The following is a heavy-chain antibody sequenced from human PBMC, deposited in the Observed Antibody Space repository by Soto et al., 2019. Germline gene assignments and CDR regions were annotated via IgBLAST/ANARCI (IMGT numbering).Heavy chain of an antibody. CDR2: INHSGST. J-gene: IGHJ5*02. Sequence: QVQLQQWGAGLLKPSETLSLTCAVYGGSFSGYYWSWIRQPPGKGLEWIGEINHSGSTNYNPSLKSRVTISVDTSKNQFSLKLSSVTAADTAVYYCARGQNDFWSGYNNWFDPWGQGTLVTVSS. CDR1: GGSFSGYY. V-gene: IGHV4-34*01. D-gene: IGHD3-3*01. CDR3: ARGQNDFWSGYNNWFDP.